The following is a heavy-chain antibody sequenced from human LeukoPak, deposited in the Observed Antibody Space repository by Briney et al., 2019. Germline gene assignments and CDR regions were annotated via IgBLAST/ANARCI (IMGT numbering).Heavy chain of an antibody. CDR1: GYTFTGYY. V-gene: IGHV1-2*02. Sequence: ASVKVSCKASGYTFTGYYMHWVRQAPGQGLEWMGWINPNSGGTNYAQKFQGRVTMTRNTSISTAYMELSSLRSEDTAVYYCARVYTPRGGSYYVWGQGTLVTVSS. J-gene: IGHJ4*02. CDR3: ARVYTPRGGSYYV. CDR2: INPNSGGT. D-gene: IGHD1-26*01.